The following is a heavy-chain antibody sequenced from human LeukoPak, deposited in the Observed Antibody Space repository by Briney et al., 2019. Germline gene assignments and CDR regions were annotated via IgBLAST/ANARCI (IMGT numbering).Heavy chain of an antibody. Sequence: SETLSLTCAVYGLSFNDYYWNWIRQPPGKGLEWIWEINARGDTNYNPSLKRRVTISFDTSKKQFPLRLTSMIAADTALYYCARGQVPAARGYNWFDTWGQGTLVTVSS. V-gene: IGHV4-34*01. D-gene: IGHD2-2*01. CDR3: ARGQVPAARGYNWFDT. CDR2: INARGDT. J-gene: IGHJ5*02. CDR1: GLSFNDYY.